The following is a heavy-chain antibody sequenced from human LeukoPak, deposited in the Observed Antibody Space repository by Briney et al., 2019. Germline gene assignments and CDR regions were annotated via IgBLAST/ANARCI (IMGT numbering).Heavy chain of an antibody. CDR3: ARVLNYYYYGMDV. CDR1: GYNFINYY. CDR2: ISAYNGNT. Sequence: GASVKVSCKASGYNFINYYIHRVRQAPGQGLEWMGWISAYNGNTNYAQKLQGRVTMTTDTSTSTAYMELRSLRSDDTAVYYCARVLNYYYYGMDVWGQGTTVTVSS. V-gene: IGHV1-18*04. J-gene: IGHJ6*02.